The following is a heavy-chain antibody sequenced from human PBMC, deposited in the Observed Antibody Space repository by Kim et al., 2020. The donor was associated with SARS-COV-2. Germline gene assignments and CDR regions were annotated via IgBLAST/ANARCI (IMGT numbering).Heavy chain of an antibody. J-gene: IGHJ4*02. Sequence: NYAQKCQATVTITRDRSMRTAYMELSSLRSEDTAMYYCARSRAGTSPFDYWGQGTLVTVSS. D-gene: IGHD6-19*01. V-gene: IGHV1-45*02. CDR3: ARSRAGTSPFDY.